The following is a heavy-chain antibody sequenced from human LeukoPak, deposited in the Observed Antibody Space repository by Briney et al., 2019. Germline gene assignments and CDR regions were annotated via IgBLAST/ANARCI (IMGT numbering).Heavy chain of an antibody. J-gene: IGHJ4*02. V-gene: IGHV3-48*02. CDR1: GFTFSSYS. CDR3: ARTHSY. Sequence: GGSLRLSCAASGFTFSSYSMNWVRQAPGKGLEWVSYISSSSSTIYYADSVKGRFTISRDNAKNSLYLQMNSLRDVDTAVYYCARTHSYWGQGTLVTVSS. CDR2: ISSSSSTI.